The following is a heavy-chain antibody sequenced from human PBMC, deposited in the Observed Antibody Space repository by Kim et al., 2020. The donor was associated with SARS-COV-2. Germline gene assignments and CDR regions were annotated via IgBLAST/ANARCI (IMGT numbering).Heavy chain of an antibody. V-gene: IGHV4-61*02. CDR3: AGDGYYVWGSYRPLDY. CDR2: IYTSGTT. CDR1: GGSISSGSYY. J-gene: IGHJ4*02. Sequence: SETLSLTCTVSGGSISSGSYYWSWIRQPAGKGLEWIGRIYTSGTTNYNPSLKSLVTITVNTSKNQFSLKLSFVTAADTAVYYCAGDGYYVWGSYRPLDYCGEGTLVTVSS. D-gene: IGHD3-16*02.